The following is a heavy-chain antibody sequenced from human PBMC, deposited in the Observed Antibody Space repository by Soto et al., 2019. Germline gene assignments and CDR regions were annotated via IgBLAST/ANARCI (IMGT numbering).Heavy chain of an antibody. D-gene: IGHD2-15*01. J-gene: IGHJ6*02. CDR2: IWYDGSNK. Sequence: QVQLVESGGGVVQPGRSLRLSCAASGFTFSSYGMHWVRQAPGKGLEWVAVIWYDGSNKYYADSVKGRFTISRDNSKNTLYLQMNSLRAEDTAVYYCARDAGYCSGRSCSAINYYYYGMDVWGQGTTVTVSS. CDR1: GFTFSSYG. CDR3: ARDAGYCSGRSCSAINYYYYGMDV. V-gene: IGHV3-33*01.